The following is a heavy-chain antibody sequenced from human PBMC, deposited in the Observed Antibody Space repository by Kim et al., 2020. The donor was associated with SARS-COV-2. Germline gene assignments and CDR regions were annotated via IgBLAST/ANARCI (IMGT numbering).Heavy chain of an antibody. J-gene: IGHJ4*02. CDR2: ISYDGSNK. CDR1: GFTFSSYA. Sequence: GGSLRLSCAAAGFTFSSYAMHWVRQAPGKGLEWVAVISYDGSNKYYADSVKGRFTISRDNSKNTLYLQMNSLRAEDTDVYYCAREAVVAIFDYWGQGTLVTVSS. V-gene: IGHV3-30*04. D-gene: IGHD2-15*01. CDR3: AREAVVAIFDY.